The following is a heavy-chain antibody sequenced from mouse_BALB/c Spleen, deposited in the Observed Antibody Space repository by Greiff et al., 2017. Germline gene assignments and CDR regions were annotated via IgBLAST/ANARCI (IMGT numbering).Heavy chain of an antibody. J-gene: IGHJ3*01. V-gene: IGHV7-3*02. CDR1: GFTFTDYY. CDR2: IRNKANGYTT. Sequence: EVQLVESGGGLVQPGGSLRLSCATSGFTFTDYYMSWVRQPPGKALEWLGFIRNKANGYTTEYSASVKGRFTISRDNSQSILYLQMNTLRAEDSATYYCAREVLRTFAYWGQGTLVTVSA. CDR3: AREVLRTFAY. D-gene: IGHD1-1*01.